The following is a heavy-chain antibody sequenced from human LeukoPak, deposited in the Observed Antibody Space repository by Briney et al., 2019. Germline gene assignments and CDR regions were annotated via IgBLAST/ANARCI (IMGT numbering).Heavy chain of an antibody. CDR3: ARDHGGYVGPGY. J-gene: IGHJ4*02. Sequence: PGGSLRLSCAAAGFTFRSYSMNWVRQAPGKGLEWVSYISSGSSTIYYADSVKGRFTISRDNAKNLLYLQMNSLRAEDTAVYYCARDHGGYVGPGYWGQGTLVTVSS. CDR1: GFTFRSYS. CDR2: ISSGSSTI. D-gene: IGHD5-12*01. V-gene: IGHV3-48*01.